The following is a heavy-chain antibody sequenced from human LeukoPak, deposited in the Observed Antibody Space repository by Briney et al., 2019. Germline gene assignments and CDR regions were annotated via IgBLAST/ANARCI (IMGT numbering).Heavy chain of an antibody. J-gene: IGHJ4*02. Sequence: GGSLRLSCAASGFTFSSYAMSWVRQAPGKGLEWVSAISGSGGSTYYADSVKGRFTISRDNSKNTLYLQMNSLRAEDTAVYYCAKVYCSSTSCYPWLPIIQELTFDYWGQGTLVTVSS. CDR1: GFTFSSYA. D-gene: IGHD2-2*01. V-gene: IGHV3-23*01. CDR2: ISGSGGST. CDR3: AKVYCSSTSCYPWLPIIQELTFDY.